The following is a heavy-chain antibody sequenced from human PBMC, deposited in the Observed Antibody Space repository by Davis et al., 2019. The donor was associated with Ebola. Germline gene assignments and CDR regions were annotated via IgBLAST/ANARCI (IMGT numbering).Heavy chain of an antibody. CDR2: ISSNGYNT. CDR1: GFTFSTYA. J-gene: IGHJ4*02. Sequence: GESLKISCATSGFTFSTYAMHWVRQAPGKGLEHVSVISSNGYNTYYANSVKGRFTISRDNAKNSLYLQMNSLRDEDTAVYYCASAPYYDFWSGYRGVDYWGQGTLVTVSS. CDR3: ASAPYYDFWSGYRGVDY. V-gene: IGHV3-64*04. D-gene: IGHD3-3*01.